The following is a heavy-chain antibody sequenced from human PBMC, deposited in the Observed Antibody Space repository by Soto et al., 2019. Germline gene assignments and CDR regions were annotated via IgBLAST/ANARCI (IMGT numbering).Heavy chain of an antibody. D-gene: IGHD3-10*01. CDR2: IKSKTDGGTT. J-gene: IGHJ6*02. V-gene: IGHV3-15*01. CDR1: GFTFSIAW. CDR3: GEYYGSGSRYYGLDV. Sequence: PGGSLRLSCAASGFTFSIAWMSWVRQAPGKGLEWVGRIKSKTDGGTTDYAAPVKGRFTISRDDSKNTLYLQMNSLKTEDTAVYYCGEYYGSGSRYYGLDVWGQGTTVTVSS.